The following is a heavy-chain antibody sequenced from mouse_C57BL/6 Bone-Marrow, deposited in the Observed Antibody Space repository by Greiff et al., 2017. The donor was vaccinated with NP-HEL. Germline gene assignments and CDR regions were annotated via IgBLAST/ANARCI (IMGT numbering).Heavy chain of an antibody. V-gene: IGHV1-55*01. J-gene: IGHJ1*03. D-gene: IGHD2-4*01. Sequence: QVQLKQPGAELVKPGASVKMSCKASGYTFTSYWITWVKQRPGQGLEWIGDIYPGSGSTNYNEKFKSKATLTVDTSSSTAYMQLSILASEDTAVYYCARLVRLRQNFDVWGTGTTVTVSS. CDR2: IYPGSGST. CDR3: ARLVRLRQNFDV. CDR1: GYTFTSYW.